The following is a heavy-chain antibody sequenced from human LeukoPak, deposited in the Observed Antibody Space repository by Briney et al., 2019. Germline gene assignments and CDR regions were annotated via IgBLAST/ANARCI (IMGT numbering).Heavy chain of an antibody. D-gene: IGHD3-9*01. CDR2: IYPGDSDT. CDR1: GYSFTSYW. V-gene: IGHV5-51*01. J-gene: IGHJ5*02. Sequence: EESLKISCKGSGYSFTSYWIGWVRQMPGEGLEWMGIIYPGDSDTRYSPSFQGQVTISADKSISTAYLQWSSLKASDTAMYYCARQSSSYDILTGYSTNNWFDPWGQGTLVTVSS. CDR3: ARQSSSYDILTGYSTNNWFDP.